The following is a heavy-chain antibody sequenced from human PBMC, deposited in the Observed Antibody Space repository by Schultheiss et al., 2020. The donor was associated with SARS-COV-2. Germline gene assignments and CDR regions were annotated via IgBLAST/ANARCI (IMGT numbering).Heavy chain of an antibody. J-gene: IGHJ6*02. CDR2: ISWNSGSI. CDR1: GFTFSSYA. Sequence: GGSLRLSCAASGFTFSSYAMHWVRQAPGKGLEWVSGISWNSGSIGYADSVKGRFTISRDNAKNSLYLQMNSLRAEDTAVYYCANGYYYGMDVWGQGTTVTVSS. V-gene: IGHV3-9*01. CDR3: ANGYYYGMDV.